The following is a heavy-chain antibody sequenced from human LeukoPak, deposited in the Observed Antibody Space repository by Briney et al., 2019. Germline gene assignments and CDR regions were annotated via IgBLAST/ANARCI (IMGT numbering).Heavy chain of an antibody. J-gene: IGHJ4*02. Sequence: AGGSLRLSCAASGFTFGDYAVFWVRQVPGKGLEWVSLISGDGGSTYYADSVKGRFTISRDNCKNSLYLQMNSLRTEDSALYYCATPPCLRGYWGQGTLLTVSS. CDR3: ATPPCLRGY. V-gene: IGHV3-43*02. CDR1: GFTFGDYA. CDR2: ISGDGGST.